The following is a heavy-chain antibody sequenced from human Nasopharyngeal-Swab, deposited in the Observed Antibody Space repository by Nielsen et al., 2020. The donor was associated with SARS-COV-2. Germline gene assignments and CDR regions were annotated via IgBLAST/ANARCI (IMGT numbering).Heavy chain of an antibody. J-gene: IGHJ4*02. CDR2: ISWNSGSI. CDR1: GFTFSSYA. CDR3: AKGSYSHYYDSSGYSPFNY. D-gene: IGHD3-22*01. Sequence: SLKISCAASGFTFSSYAMHWVRQAPGKGLEWVSGISWNSGSIGYADSVKGRFTISRDNAKNSLYLQMNSLRAEDTALYYCAKGSYSHYYDSSGYSPFNYWGQGTLVTVSS. V-gene: IGHV3-9*01.